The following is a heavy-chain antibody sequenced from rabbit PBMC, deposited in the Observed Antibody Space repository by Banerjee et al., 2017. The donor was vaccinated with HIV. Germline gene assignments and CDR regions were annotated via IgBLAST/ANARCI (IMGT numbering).Heavy chain of an antibody. CDR1: GFSFKSVYD. D-gene: IGHD4-1*01. CDR2: IYTGNDST. J-gene: IGHJ4*01. V-gene: IGHV1S45*01. Sequence: QEQLVESGGGLVKPGASLTLTCTASGFSFKSVYDMCWVRQAPGKGLEWIGCIYTGNDSTYYASWTKGRFTFTKTSSTTVTLQMTSLTAADTATYFCARDRLAGYFFDLWGPGTLVTVS. CDR3: ARDRLAGYFFDL.